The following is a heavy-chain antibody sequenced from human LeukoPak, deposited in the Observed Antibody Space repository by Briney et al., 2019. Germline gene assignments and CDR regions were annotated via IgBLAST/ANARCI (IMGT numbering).Heavy chain of an antibody. CDR2: ILYSGST. Sequence: SETLSLTCTVSGASINNYYWSWIRQPPGKGLEWIGYILYSGSTNYNPSLRSRVTVSVDTSKNQFSLKLSSVTAADTAVYYCARDPVVAVAADSWFDPWGQGTLVTVSS. CDR1: GASINNYY. V-gene: IGHV4-59*01. J-gene: IGHJ5*02. D-gene: IGHD6-19*01. CDR3: ARDPVVAVAADSWFDP.